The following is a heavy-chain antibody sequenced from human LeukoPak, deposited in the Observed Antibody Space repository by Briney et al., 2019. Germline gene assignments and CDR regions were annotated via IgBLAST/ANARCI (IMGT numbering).Heavy chain of an antibody. CDR1: GYSFTSYW. CDR2: IYTGDSDT. J-gene: IGHJ4*02. CDR3: ARQKARWLQFRPHYYFDY. Sequence: GESLKISCKGSGYSFTSYWIGWVRQMPGKGLEWMGIIYTGDSDTRYSPSFQGQVTISADKSISTAYLQWSSLKASDTAMYYCARQKARWLQFRPHYYFDYWGQGTLVTVSS. V-gene: IGHV5-51*01. D-gene: IGHD5-24*01.